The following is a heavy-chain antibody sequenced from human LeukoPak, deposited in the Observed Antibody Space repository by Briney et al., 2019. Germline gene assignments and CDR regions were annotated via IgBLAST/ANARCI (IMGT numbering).Heavy chain of an antibody. CDR1: GGSISSYY. J-gene: IGHJ4*02. Sequence: SETLSLTCTVSGGSISSYYWSWIRQTPGKGLEWIGYIYYSGSTNYNPSLKSRVTISVDTSKNQFSLKLSSVTAADTAVYYCARSGSSDYYGSGSYYLSFDYWGQGTLVTVSS. V-gene: IGHV4-59*01. CDR2: IYYSGST. CDR3: ARSGSSDYYGSGSYYLSFDY. D-gene: IGHD3-10*01.